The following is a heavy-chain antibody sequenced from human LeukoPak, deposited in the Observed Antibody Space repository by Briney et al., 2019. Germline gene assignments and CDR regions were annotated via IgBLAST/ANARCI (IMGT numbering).Heavy chain of an antibody. CDR3: AREILYDSSAYNV. CDR2: IYHSGST. CDR1: DGSDSSSSYY. J-gene: IGHJ4*02. D-gene: IGHD3-22*01. V-gene: IGHV4-39*07. Sequence: SETLSLTCTVSDGSDSSSSYYWGWIRQPPGKGLEWIGSIYHSGSTYYNPSLKIRVTISVDTSKNQFSLKLRSVTAADTAVYYCAREILYDSSAYNVWGQGTLVTVSS.